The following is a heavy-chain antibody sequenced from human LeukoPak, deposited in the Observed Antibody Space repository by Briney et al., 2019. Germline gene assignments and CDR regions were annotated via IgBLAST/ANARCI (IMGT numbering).Heavy chain of an antibody. CDR1: GYTFTGYY. CDR3: VRDPSEVGAL. J-gene: IGHJ4*02. Sequence: GASVKVSCKASGYTFTGYYMHWVRQAPGQGLEWMGWINPNNGGTNYEQKFQGRVTMTSDTSISTAYMELSRLRSDDTAVYYCVRDPSEVGALWGQGSLVTVSS. CDR2: INPNNGGT. V-gene: IGHV1-2*02. D-gene: IGHD1-26*01.